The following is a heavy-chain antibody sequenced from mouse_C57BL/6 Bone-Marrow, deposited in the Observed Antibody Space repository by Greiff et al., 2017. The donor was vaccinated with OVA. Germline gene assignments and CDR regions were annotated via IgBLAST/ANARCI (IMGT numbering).Heavy chain of an antibody. Sequence: EVQLVESGGDLVKPGGSLKLSCAASGFTFSSYGMSWVRQTPDKRLEWVATISSGGSYTYYPDSVKGRFTISRDNAKNTLYLQMSSLKSEDTAMYYCARQDEWGQGTLVTVSA. CDR3: ARQDE. J-gene: IGHJ3*02. CDR2: ISSGGSYT. CDR1: GFTFSSYG. V-gene: IGHV5-6*01.